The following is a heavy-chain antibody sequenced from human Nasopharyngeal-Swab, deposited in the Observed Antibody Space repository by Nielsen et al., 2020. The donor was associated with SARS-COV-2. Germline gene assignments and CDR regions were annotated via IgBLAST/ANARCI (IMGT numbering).Heavy chain of an antibody. V-gene: IGHV3-7*01. CDR1: GFTFSSYW. Sequence: GESLKMSCAASGFTFSSYWMSWVRQAPGKGVEWVANIKQDGSEKYYVDSVKGRFSISRDNAKNSLYLQMNSLGAEDTAVYYCAKDLPKQQLAQYYYYGMDVWGQGTTVTVSS. CDR3: AKDLPKQQLAQYYYYGMDV. CDR2: IKQDGSEK. D-gene: IGHD6-13*01. J-gene: IGHJ6*02.